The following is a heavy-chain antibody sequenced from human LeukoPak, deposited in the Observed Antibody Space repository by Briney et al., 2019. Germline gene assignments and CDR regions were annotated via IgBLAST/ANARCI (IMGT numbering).Heavy chain of an antibody. V-gene: IGHV4-59*12. D-gene: IGHD3-10*01. Sequence: TSETLSLTCTVSGGSISSYYWSWIRQPPGKGLEWIGYIYYSGSTNYNPSLKSRVTISVDTSKNQFSLKLSSVTAADTAVYYCARAPRRYYGSGSHWYYFDYWGQGTLVTVSS. CDR2: IYYSGST. CDR1: GGSISSYY. J-gene: IGHJ4*02. CDR3: ARAPRRYYGSGSHWYYFDY.